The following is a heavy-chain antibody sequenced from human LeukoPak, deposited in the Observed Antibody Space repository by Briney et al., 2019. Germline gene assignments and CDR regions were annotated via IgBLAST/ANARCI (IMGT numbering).Heavy chain of an antibody. D-gene: IGHD4-17*01. CDR1: GFTFSSYA. CDR3: ANQRLGDPRYYFDY. J-gene: IGHJ4*02. Sequence: PGGSLRLSRAASGFTFSSYAMSWVRQAPGKGLEWVSAISGSGGSTYYADSVKGRFTISRDNSKNTLYLQMNSLRAEDTAVYYCANQRLGDPRYYFDYWGQGTLVTVSS. CDR2: ISGSGGST. V-gene: IGHV3-23*01.